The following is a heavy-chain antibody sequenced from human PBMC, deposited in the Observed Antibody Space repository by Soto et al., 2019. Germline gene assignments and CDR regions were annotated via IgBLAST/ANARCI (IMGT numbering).Heavy chain of an antibody. CDR1: GVTFIHHA. D-gene: IGHD6-19*01. V-gene: IGHV3-23*01. J-gene: IGHJ4*02. CDR2: ISESGATT. CDR3: VRQQQWPDY. Sequence: GGSLRLSCEASGVTFIHHAMTWVRQAPGKGLEWVSSISESGATTYYADSVKGRFTISRDNPKNTLFLQLNSVTPEDTAVYYCVRQQQWPDYWGQGTLVTVSS.